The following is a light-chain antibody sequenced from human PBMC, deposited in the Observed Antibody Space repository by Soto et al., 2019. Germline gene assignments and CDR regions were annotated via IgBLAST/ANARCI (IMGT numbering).Light chain of an antibody. Sequence: DIQMTQSPSTLSASVGVRITITCRASQNINTWLAWYQQIPGKAPKLLIYAGSTLQRGVPSRFSGSGSGTEFTLTISSLQPDDFATFYCQQYKTYSRTFGQGTTVEVK. CDR2: AGS. CDR1: QNINTW. CDR3: QQYKTYSRT. J-gene: IGKJ1*01. V-gene: IGKV1-5*03.